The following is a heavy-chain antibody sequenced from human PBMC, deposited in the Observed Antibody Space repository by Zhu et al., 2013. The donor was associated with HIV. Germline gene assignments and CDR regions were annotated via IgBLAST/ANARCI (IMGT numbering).Heavy chain of an antibody. CDR2: IIPIFGTA. CDR1: GGTFSSYA. CDR3: ARGGLASGRYCSSTSCPGGVHP. V-gene: IGHV1-69*06. Sequence: QVQLVQSGAEVKKPGSSVKVSCKASGGTFSSYAISWVRQAPGQGLEWMGGIIPIFGTANYAQKFQGRVTITADKSTSTAYMELSSLRSEDTAVYYCARGGLASGRYCSSTSCPGGVHPWGQGTLVTVSS. D-gene: IGHD2-2*01. J-gene: IGHJ5*02.